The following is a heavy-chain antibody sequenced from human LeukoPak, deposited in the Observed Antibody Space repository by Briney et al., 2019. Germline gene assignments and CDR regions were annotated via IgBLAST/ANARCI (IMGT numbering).Heavy chain of an antibody. D-gene: IGHD3-9*01. V-gene: IGHV4-4*07. Sequence: SETLSLTCTVSGGSISSYYWSWIRHPAGKGLEWIGRIYTSGSTNYNPSLKSRVTMSVDTSKNQFSLKLSSVTAADTAVYYCARDLRYFDWTSEYNWFDPWGQGTLVTVSS. CDR2: IYTSGST. J-gene: IGHJ5*02. CDR3: ARDLRYFDWTSEYNWFDP. CDR1: GGSISSYY.